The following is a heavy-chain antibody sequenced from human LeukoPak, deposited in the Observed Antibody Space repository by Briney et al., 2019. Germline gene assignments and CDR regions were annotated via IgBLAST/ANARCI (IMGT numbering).Heavy chain of an antibody. CDR1: GFSFSSYG. D-gene: IGHD6-19*01. CDR2: VSNDGSNK. CDR3: ARDRGWYHADS. J-gene: IGHJ4*02. Sequence: TGGSLRLSCAASGFSFSSYGMHWVRQAPGKGLEWVAVVSNDGSNKYYADSVKGRFTISRDNAKNSLYLQMNSLRAEDTAVYYCARDRGWYHADSWGQGTLVTVSS. V-gene: IGHV3-30*03.